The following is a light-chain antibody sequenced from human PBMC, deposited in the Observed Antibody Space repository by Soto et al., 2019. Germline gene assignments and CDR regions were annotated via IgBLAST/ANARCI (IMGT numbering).Light chain of an antibody. Sequence: EIVMTQSPATLSVSPGERATLSCRASQSVSSNLAWYQQKPGQAPRLLIYGASTRATGIPARFSGSGSGTEFPLNLSSLQSEDFAVYYCQQYNNWPQTFGQGTKLEIK. V-gene: IGKV3-15*01. CDR1: QSVSSN. J-gene: IGKJ2*01. CDR3: QQYNNWPQT. CDR2: GAS.